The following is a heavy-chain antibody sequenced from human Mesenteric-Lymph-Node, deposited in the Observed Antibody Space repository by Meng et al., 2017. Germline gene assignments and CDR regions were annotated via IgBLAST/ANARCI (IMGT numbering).Heavy chain of an antibody. CDR3: ARQTGSWSHFDY. J-gene: IGHJ4*02. CDR1: GEMVSRNSPT. Sequence: HVQLQPSGPGLLELSQTLLLTCAISGEMVSRNSPTWNWIRQSPSRGLEWLGLTYYRSKWFNDYAVSVKSRITINPDTSKNHFSLQLNSVTPEDTAVYYCARQTGSWSHFDYWGQGTLVTVAS. D-gene: IGHD2-15*01. V-gene: IGHV6-1*01. CDR2: TYYRSKWFN.